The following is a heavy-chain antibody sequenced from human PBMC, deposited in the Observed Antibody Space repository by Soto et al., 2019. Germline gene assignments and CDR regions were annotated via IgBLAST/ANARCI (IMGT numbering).Heavy chain of an antibody. CDR3: ARGEVRVPYYYGMDV. Sequence: GGSLRLSCAASGFTFSSYAMHWVRQAPGKGLEWVAVISYDGSNKYYADSVKGRFTISRDNSKNTLYLQMNSLRAEDTAVYYCARGEVRVPYYYGMDVWGQGTTVTVSS. J-gene: IGHJ6*02. CDR2: ISYDGSNK. D-gene: IGHD3-10*01. CDR1: GFTFSSYA. V-gene: IGHV3-30-3*01.